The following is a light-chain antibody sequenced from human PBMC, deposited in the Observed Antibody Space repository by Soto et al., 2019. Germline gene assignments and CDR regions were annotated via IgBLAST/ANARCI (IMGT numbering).Light chain of an antibody. CDR2: GAS. CDR1: QSISTF. J-gene: IGKJ1*01. CDR3: QQYHGYSLT. Sequence: DIELTQSPSSLSASVGDRVTITCRASQSISTFLNWYQHKRGKAPKLLIHGASSLQSGVPFRFTGSGSGTEFILTISGLQPDDFATYYCQQYHGYSLTFGQGTKVDIK. V-gene: IGKV1-39*01.